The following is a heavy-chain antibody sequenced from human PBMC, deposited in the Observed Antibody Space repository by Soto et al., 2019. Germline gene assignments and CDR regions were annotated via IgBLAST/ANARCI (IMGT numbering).Heavy chain of an antibody. D-gene: IGHD3-10*01. CDR3: ARVLWFDYYYYGMDV. Sequence: SDTLSLTCAVSGGSISSSNWWRWVRQPPGKGLEWIGEIYHSGSTNYNPSLKSRVTISVDKSKNQFSLKLSSVTAADTAVYYCARVLWFDYYYYGMDVWGQGTTVT. J-gene: IGHJ6*02. CDR2: IYHSGST. V-gene: IGHV4-4*02. CDR1: GGSISSSNW.